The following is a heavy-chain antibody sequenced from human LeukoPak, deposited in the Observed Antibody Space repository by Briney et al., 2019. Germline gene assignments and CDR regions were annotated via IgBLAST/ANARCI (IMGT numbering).Heavy chain of an antibody. CDR3: ARVRRAGVNYYYYYYMDV. CDR1: GGSFSGYY. D-gene: IGHD3-10*01. CDR2: INHSGST. Sequence: PSETLSLTCAVYGGSFSGYYWSWIRQPPGKGLEWIGEINHSGSTNYNPSLKSRVTISVDTSKNQFPLKLSSVTAADTAVYYCARVRRAGVNYYYYYYMDVWGKGTTVTVSS. J-gene: IGHJ6*03. V-gene: IGHV4-34*01.